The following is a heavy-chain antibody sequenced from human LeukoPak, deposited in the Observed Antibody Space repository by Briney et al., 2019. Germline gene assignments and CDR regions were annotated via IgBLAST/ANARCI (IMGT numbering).Heavy chain of an antibody. CDR2: ISYDGSNK. Sequence: GRSLRLSCAASGFTFSSYAMHWVRQAPGKGLEWVAVISYDGSNKYYADSVKGRFTISRDNSKNTLYLQMNSLRVEDTAVYYCAKGGLHGGNSDYWGQGTLVTVSS. V-gene: IGHV3-30*04. D-gene: IGHD4-23*01. J-gene: IGHJ4*02. CDR1: GFTFSSYA. CDR3: AKGGLHGGNSDY.